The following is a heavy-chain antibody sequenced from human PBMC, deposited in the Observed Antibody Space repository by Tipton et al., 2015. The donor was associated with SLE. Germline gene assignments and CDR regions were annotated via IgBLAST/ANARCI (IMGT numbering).Heavy chain of an antibody. J-gene: IGHJ4*02. CDR1: GGSFSGYY. Sequence: TLSLTCAVYGGSFSGYYWSWIRQPPGKGLEWIGEINHSGSTYYNPSLKSRVTMSLDTSKNQFSLKLRSVTAADTAVYYCARAPYSGSYYDYWGQGTLVTVSS. D-gene: IGHD1-26*01. V-gene: IGHV4-34*01. CDR2: INHSGST. CDR3: ARAPYSGSYYDY.